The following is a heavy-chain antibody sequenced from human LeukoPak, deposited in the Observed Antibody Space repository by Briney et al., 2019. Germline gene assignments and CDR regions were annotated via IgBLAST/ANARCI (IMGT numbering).Heavy chain of an antibody. CDR2: INPNSGGT. Sequence: ASVKVSCTASGCTFTGYYMHWVRQAPGQGLEWMGWINPNSGGTNYAQKFQGRVTMTRDTSISTAYMELSRLTSDDTAEYYCARDHIVAPFDYWGQGTLVTVSS. D-gene: IGHD3-16*02. CDR3: ARDHIVAPFDY. V-gene: IGHV1-2*02. CDR1: GCTFTGYY. J-gene: IGHJ4*02.